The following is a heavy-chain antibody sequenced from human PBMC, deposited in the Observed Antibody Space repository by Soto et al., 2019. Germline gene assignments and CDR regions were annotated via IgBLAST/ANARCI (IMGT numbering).Heavy chain of an antibody. Sequence: QVQLVESGGGVVQPGRSLRLSCAASGFTFSSYGMHWVRQAPGKGLEWVAVIWYDGSNKYYADSVKGRFTISRDNSKNTLYMQRNSLIAEDTAVYYCARVGFDPWGQGTLVTVSS. CDR1: GFTFSSYG. J-gene: IGHJ5*02. CDR3: ARVGFDP. CDR2: IWYDGSNK. V-gene: IGHV3-33*01.